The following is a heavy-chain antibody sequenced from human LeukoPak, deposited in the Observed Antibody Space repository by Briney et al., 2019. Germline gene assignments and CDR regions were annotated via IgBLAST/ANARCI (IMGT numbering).Heavy chain of an antibody. CDR1: GFTFSSYG. CDR2: IRYDGSNK. Sequence: GGSLRLSCAASGFTFSSYGMHWVRQAPGKGLEWVAFIRYDGSNKYYADSVKGRFTISRDNAKNSLYLQMNSLRAEDTAVYYCARDLGYCSSTSCYRRGDWFDPWGQGTLVTVSS. J-gene: IGHJ5*02. D-gene: IGHD2-2*02. CDR3: ARDLGYCSSTSCYRRGDWFDP. V-gene: IGHV3-30*02.